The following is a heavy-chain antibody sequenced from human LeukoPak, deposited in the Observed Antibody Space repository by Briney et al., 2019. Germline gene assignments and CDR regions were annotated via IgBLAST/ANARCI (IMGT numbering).Heavy chain of an antibody. V-gene: IGHV1-69*13. Sequence: AASVKVSCKASGGTFSSYAISWVRQAPGQGLEWMGGIIPIFGTANYAQKFQGRVTITADESTSTAYMELSSLRSEDTAVYYCASGVVVTAITPPHYWGQGTLVTVSS. J-gene: IGHJ4*02. CDR3: ASGVVVTAITPPHY. CDR1: GGTFSSYA. D-gene: IGHD2-21*02. CDR2: IIPIFGTA.